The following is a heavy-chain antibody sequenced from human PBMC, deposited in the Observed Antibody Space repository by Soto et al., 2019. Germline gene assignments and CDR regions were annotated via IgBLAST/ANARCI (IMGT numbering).Heavy chain of an antibody. Sequence: ASVKVSCKASGGTFSSYAISWVRQAPGQGLEWMGGIIPIFSTANYAQKFQGRDTFTADESTSTAYMELSSLRSEDTAGYYCARGLSYGYFDYWGQGTLVTVSS. CDR3: ARGLSYGYFDY. CDR1: GGTFSSYA. CDR2: IIPIFSTA. V-gene: IGHV1-69*13. D-gene: IGHD3-10*01. J-gene: IGHJ4*02.